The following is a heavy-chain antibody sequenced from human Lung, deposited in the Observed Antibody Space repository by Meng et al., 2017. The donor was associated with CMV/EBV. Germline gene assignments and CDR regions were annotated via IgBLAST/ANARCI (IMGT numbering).Heavy chain of an antibody. J-gene: IGHJ6*02. CDR2: ISGNNGNT. V-gene: IGHV1-18*01. D-gene: IGHD3-3*01. Sequence: ASVKVSXKASGYTFNNYGVTWVRQAPGQGLEWMGWISGNNGNTNYAQNLKDRVTMTTDTSMSTAYMELRSLRSDDAAVYYCARESRYDFWSGSPPYYFGMDVWGQGTXVTGSS. CDR1: GYTFNNYG. CDR3: ARESRYDFWSGSPPYYFGMDV.